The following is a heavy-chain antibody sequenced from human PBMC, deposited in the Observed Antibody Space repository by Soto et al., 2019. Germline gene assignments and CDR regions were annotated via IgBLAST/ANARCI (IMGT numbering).Heavy chain of an antibody. CDR2: IYYSGST. Sequence: QVQLQESGPGLVKPSQTLSLTCTVSGGSISSGGYYWSWIRQHPGKGLEWIGYIYYSGSTYYNPSLQSRVTISVDTSKNQCSLKLSSVTAADTAVYYCAREEVGGYDHRWFDPWGQGTLVTVSS. J-gene: IGHJ5*02. CDR3: AREEVGGYDHRWFDP. CDR1: GGSISSGGYY. V-gene: IGHV4-31*03. D-gene: IGHD5-12*01.